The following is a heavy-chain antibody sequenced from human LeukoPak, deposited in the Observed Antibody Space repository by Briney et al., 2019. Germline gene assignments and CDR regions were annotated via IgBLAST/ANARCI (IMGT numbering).Heavy chain of an antibody. CDR2: IYYSGST. Sequence: SETLSLTCTVSGGSISSGGYSWSWIRQHPGKGLEWIGYIYYSGSTYYNPSLKSRVTISVDTSKNQFSLKLSSVTAADTAVYYCARALSYYYDRSGSRFDYWGQGTLVTVSS. CDR1: GGSISSGGYS. J-gene: IGHJ4*02. CDR3: ARALSYYYDRSGSRFDY. V-gene: IGHV4-31*03. D-gene: IGHD3-22*01.